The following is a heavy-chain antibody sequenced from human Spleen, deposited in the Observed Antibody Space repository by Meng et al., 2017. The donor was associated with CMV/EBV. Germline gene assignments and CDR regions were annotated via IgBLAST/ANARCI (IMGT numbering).Heavy chain of an antibody. CDR2: IHYSGTA. D-gene: IGHD3-22*01. Sequence: SETLSLTCSVSGGSISINNYYWAWIRQPPGKGLEWIGTIHYSGTANDNPSLKSRVTMSVDTSKNQFSLKLSSVTAADTAVYYCARDSIGFDSSPGLDVWGQGTAVTVSS. V-gene: IGHV4-39*07. CDR1: GGSISINNYY. CDR3: ARDSIGFDSSPGLDV. J-gene: IGHJ6*02.